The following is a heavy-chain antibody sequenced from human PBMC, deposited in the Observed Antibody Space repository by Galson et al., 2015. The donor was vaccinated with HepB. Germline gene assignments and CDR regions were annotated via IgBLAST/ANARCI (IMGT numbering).Heavy chain of an antibody. J-gene: IGHJ4*02. CDR2: IRPENYAT. Sequence: SLRLSCAASGFTFSGSAMHWVRQASGKGLEWVGRIRPENYATAYAASVEGRFIVSRDDSKSTAYLHMDSLKTEDTAVYYCAGGVRDYAPQYWGQGTLVTVSS. V-gene: IGHV3-73*01. CDR1: GFTFSGSA. D-gene: IGHD4-17*01. CDR3: AGGVRDYAPQY.